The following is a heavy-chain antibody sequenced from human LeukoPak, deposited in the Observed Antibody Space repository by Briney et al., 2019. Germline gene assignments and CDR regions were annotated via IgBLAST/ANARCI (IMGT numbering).Heavy chain of an antibody. D-gene: IGHD6-6*01. CDR2: IGWNSESI. CDR1: GFTFDDYA. CDR3: AKDTSPSGWYFDL. V-gene: IGHV3-9*01. Sequence: PGRSLRLSCAASGFTFDDYAMHWVRQAPGKGLEWVSGIGWNSESIGYADSVKGRFTISRDNAKNSLYLQIKSLRAEDTALYYCAKDTSPSGWYFDLWGRGTLVTVSS. J-gene: IGHJ2*01.